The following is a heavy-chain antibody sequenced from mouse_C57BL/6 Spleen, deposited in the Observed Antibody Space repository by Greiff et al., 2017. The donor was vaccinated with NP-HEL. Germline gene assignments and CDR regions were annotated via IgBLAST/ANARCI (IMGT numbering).Heavy chain of an antibody. V-gene: IGHV1-81*01. CDR2: IYPRSGNT. CDR3: ARDYGIQDFDY. Sequence: VKLVESGAELARPGASVKLSCKASGYTFTSYGISWVKQRTGQGLEWIGEIYPRSGNTYYNEKFKGKATLTADKSSSTAYMELRSLTSEDSAVYFCARDYGIQDFDYWGQGTTLTVSS. CDR1: GYTFTSYG. J-gene: IGHJ2*01. D-gene: IGHD1-1*02.